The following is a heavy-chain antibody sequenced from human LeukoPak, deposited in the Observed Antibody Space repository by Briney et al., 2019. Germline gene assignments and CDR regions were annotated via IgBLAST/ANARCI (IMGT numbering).Heavy chain of an antibody. J-gene: IGHJ4*02. D-gene: IGHD2-2*01. V-gene: IGHV5-51*01. Sequence: GESLKISCKGSGYSFTSYWIGWVRQMPGKGLEWMGIIYPGDSDTRSSPSFQGQVTISADKSISTAYLQWSSLKASDTAVYYCARRGSCTSTSCYEYFDYWGQGTLVTVSS. CDR3: ARRGSCTSTSCYEYFDY. CDR1: GYSFTSYW. CDR2: IYPGDSDT.